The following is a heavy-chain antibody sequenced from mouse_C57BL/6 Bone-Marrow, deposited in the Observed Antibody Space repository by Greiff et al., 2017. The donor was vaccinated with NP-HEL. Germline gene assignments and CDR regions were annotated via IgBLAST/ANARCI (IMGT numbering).Heavy chain of an antibody. V-gene: IGHV1-81*01. CDR1: GYTFTSYG. D-gene: IGHD2-5*01. CDR3: VYSNFAY. CDR2: IYPRSGNT. Sequence: QVQLQQSGAELARPGASVKLSCKASGYTFTSYGISWVKQRPGQGLEWIGEIYPRSGNTYYNEKFKGKATLTADKSSSTAYMELRSLTSEDSAVYFCVYSNFAYWGQGTLVTVSA. J-gene: IGHJ3*01.